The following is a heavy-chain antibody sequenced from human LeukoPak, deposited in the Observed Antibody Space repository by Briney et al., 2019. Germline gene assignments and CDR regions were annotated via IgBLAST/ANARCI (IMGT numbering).Heavy chain of an antibody. Sequence: SETLSLTCAAYGGSFSGYYWSWIRQPPGKGLEWIGEINHSGSTNYNPSLKSRVTISVDTSKNQFSLKLSSVTAADTAVYYCARARVEMATIRGLCFDYWGQGTLVTVSS. J-gene: IGHJ4*02. CDR2: INHSGST. CDR1: GGSFSGYY. D-gene: IGHD5-24*01. CDR3: ARARVEMATIRGLCFDY. V-gene: IGHV4-34*01.